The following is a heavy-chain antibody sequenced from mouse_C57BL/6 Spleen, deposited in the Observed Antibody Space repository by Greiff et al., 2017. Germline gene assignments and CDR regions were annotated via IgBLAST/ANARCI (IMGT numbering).Heavy chain of an antibody. V-gene: IGHV5-17*01. J-gene: IGHJ3*01. D-gene: IGHD1-1*01. CDR2: ISSGSSTI. CDR1: GFTFSDYG. CDR3: ARGLYYYGSSYGGFAY. Sequence: EVQVVESGGGLVKPGGSLKLSCAASGFTFSDYGMHWVRQAPEKGLEWVAYISSGSSTIYYADTVKGRFTISRDNAKNTLFLQMTSLRSEDTAMYYCARGLYYYGSSYGGFAYWGQGTLVTVSA.